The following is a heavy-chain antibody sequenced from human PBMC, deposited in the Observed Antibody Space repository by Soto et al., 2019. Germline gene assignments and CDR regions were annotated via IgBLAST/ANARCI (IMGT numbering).Heavy chain of an antibody. CDR2: ISSSGSTI. V-gene: IGHV3-48*03. D-gene: IGHD3-16*01. Sequence: EGSLRLSCAASGFTFSSYEMNWVRQAPGKGLEWVSYISSSGSTIYYVDSVKGRFTISRDNAKNSLYLQMNSLRAEDTAVYYCARELIKDAFDIWGQGTMVTVSS. J-gene: IGHJ3*02. CDR3: ARELIKDAFDI. CDR1: GFTFSSYE.